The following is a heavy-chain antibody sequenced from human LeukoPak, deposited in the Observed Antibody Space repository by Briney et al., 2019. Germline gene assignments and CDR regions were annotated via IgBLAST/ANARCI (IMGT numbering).Heavy chain of an antibody. V-gene: IGHV1-2*02. Sequence: ASVKVSCKASGYTFTGYYMHWVRQAPGQGLEWMGWIDLNSGGTNYAQKFQGRVTMTRDTSISTAYMELSRLRSDDTAVYYCASRYGSGSYAAFDIWGQGTMVTVSS. CDR2: IDLNSGGT. D-gene: IGHD3-10*01. J-gene: IGHJ3*02. CDR1: GYTFTGYY. CDR3: ASRYGSGSYAAFDI.